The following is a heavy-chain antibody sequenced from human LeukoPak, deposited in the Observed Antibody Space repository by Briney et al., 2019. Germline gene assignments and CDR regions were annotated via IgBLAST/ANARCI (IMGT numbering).Heavy chain of an antibody. CDR2: INHRGST. Sequence: SETLSLTCAVYGGSFSGYYWSWIRQPPGKGLEWIGEINHRGSTNYNPSLKSRVTISVDTSKNQFSLKLSSVTAADTAVYYCAGKAVAGPYFDYWGQGTLVTVSS. J-gene: IGHJ4*02. D-gene: IGHD6-19*01. CDR3: AGKAVAGPYFDY. V-gene: IGHV4-34*01. CDR1: GGSFSGYY.